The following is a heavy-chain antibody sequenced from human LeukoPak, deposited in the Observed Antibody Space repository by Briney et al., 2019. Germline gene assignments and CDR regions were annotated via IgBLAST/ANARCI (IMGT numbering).Heavy chain of an antibody. D-gene: IGHD7-27*01. J-gene: IGHJ4*02. CDR2: INHSGST. Sequence: SETMSLTCAVYGGSFSGYYWSWIRQPPGKGLEWIGEINHSGSTNYNPSLKSRVTISVDTSKNQFSLKLSSVTAADTAVYYCARHADWGPYYFDYWGQGTLVTVSS. V-gene: IGHV4-34*01. CDR1: GGSFSGYY. CDR3: ARHADWGPYYFDY.